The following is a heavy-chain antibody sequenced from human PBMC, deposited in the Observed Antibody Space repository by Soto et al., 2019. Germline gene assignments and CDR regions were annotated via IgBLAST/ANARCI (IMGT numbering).Heavy chain of an antibody. CDR3: AKELSRFFRPGYSSSWGSGYYGMDV. V-gene: IGHV3-30*18. D-gene: IGHD6-13*01. CDR2: ISYDGSNK. CDR1: GFTFSSYG. Sequence: GGSLRLSCAASGFTFSSYGMHWVRQAPGKGLEWVAVISYDGSNKYYADYVKGRFTISRDNSKNTLNLQMNSLRAEDTAVYYYAKELSRFFRPGYSSSWGSGYYGMDVWGQGTTVTVSS. J-gene: IGHJ6*02.